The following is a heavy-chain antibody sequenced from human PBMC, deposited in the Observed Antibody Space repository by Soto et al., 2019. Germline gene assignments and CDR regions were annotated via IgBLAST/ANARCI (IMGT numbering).Heavy chain of an antibody. CDR1: GGTFSSYA. V-gene: IGHV1-69*01. D-gene: IGHD3-3*01. Sequence: QVQLVQSGAEVKKPGSSVKVSCKASGGTFSSYAISWVRQAPGQGLEWMGGIIPIFGTANYAQKFQGRVTITADESTSTAYMELSSLRSEDTAVYYCARDPSSITIFGVKDAFDIWGQGTMVTVSS. CDR2: IIPIFGTA. CDR3: ARDPSSITIFGVKDAFDI. J-gene: IGHJ3*02.